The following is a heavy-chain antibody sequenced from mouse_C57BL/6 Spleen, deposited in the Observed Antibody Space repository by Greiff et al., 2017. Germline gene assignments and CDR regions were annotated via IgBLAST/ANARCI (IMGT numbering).Heavy chain of an antibody. D-gene: IGHD3-2*02. CDR2: ISSGSSTI. Sequence: EVKLMESGGGLVKPGGSLKLSCAASGFTFSDYGMHWVRQAPEKGLEWVAYISSGSSTIYYADTVKGRFTISRAKAKNTLFLQMTSLRSGDTAMYYCARDSAGPAWFAYWGQGTLVTVSA. J-gene: IGHJ3*01. V-gene: IGHV5-17*01. CDR3: ARDSAGPAWFAY. CDR1: GFTFSDYG.